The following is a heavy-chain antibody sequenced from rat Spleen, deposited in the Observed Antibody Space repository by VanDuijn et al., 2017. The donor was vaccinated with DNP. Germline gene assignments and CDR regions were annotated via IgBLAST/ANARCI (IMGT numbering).Heavy chain of an antibody. CDR1: AYSITSSFR. D-gene: IGHD1-7*01. CDR3: ARWTRYFDY. Sequence: EVQLQASGPGLVKPSQSLSLTCSVTAYSITSSFRWNWIRKFPGNKLEWMGYVDGAGSTNYNPSLKSRISITRDTSKNHFFLHLNSVTSEDTATYYCARWTRYFDYWGQGVMVTVSS. CDR2: VDGAGST. J-gene: IGHJ2*01. V-gene: IGHV3-3*01.